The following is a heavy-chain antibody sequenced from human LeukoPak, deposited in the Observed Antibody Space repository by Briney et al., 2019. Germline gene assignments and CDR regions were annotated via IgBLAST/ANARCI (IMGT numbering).Heavy chain of an antibody. Sequence: GESLQISCKGSGYSFTSYWIGWVRQLPGKGLEWMGIIYPGDSDTRYSPSFQGQVTISADKSISTAYLQWSSLKASDTAMYYCAIQNQSGWSRLDYWGQGTLVTVSS. CDR2: IYPGDSDT. CDR3: AIQNQSGWSRLDY. CDR1: GYSFTSYW. D-gene: IGHD6-19*01. J-gene: IGHJ4*02. V-gene: IGHV5-51*01.